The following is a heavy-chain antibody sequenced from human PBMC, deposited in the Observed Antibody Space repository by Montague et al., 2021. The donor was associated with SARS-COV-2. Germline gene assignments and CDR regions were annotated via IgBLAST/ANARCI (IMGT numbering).Heavy chain of an antibody. CDR1: GGSFSGYY. V-gene: IGHV4-34*01. CDR2: INHSGST. J-gene: IGHJ4*02. D-gene: IGHD5-12*01. Sequence: SETLSLTRAVYGGSFSGYYWNWIRQPPGKGLEWIGEINHSGSTNYNPSLKSRVTISVDTSNNQFSLKLTSVTAADTAVYYCARGPTNNIGMVATRLDYWGQGTLVTVSS. CDR3: ARGPTNNIGMVATRLDY.